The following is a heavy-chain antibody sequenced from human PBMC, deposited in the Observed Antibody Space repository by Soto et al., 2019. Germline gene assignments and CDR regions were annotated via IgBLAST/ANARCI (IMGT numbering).Heavy chain of an antibody. Sequence: SVKVSCKASGCTFSNYAISWVRHAPGQEIEWMGGIIPIFGTANYAQKFQGRFTITADESTSTAYMELSSLRSEDTALYYCARGLRSGSYYVPFDYWGQGTLVTVSS. CDR1: GCTFSNYA. D-gene: IGHD1-26*01. CDR3: ARGLRSGSYYVPFDY. V-gene: IGHV1-69*13. CDR2: IIPIFGTA. J-gene: IGHJ4*02.